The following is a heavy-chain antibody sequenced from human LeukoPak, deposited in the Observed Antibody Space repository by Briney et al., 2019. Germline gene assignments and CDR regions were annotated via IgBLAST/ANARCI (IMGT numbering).Heavy chain of an antibody. CDR1: GFTFSDYY. D-gene: IGHD3-3*01. CDR2: ISSSGSTI. J-gene: IGHJ4*02. V-gene: IGHV3-11*04. Sequence: PGGSLRLSCAASGFTFSDYYTSWIRQAPGKGLEWVSYISSSGSTIYYADSVKGRFTISRDNAKNSLYLQMNSLRAEDTAVYYCARDKGDIGSGYSNPYYFEYWGQGTLVTVSS. CDR3: ARDKGDIGSGYSNPYYFEY.